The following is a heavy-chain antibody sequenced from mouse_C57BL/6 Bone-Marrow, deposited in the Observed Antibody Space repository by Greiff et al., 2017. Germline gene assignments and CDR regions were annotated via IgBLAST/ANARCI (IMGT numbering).Heavy chain of an antibody. CDR1: GFTFSSYT. Sequence: EVKLMESGGGLVKPGGSLKLSCAASGFTFSSYTMSWVRQTPEKRLQWVAVLSGGGGNTYYPDSVKGRFTISRDNDKNILYLQRSSLRSEDTALYYCSRQVTTVLATKYFDVWGTGTTVTVSS. D-gene: IGHD1-1*01. CDR3: SRQVTTVLATKYFDV. J-gene: IGHJ1*03. CDR2: LSGGGGNT. V-gene: IGHV5-9*01.